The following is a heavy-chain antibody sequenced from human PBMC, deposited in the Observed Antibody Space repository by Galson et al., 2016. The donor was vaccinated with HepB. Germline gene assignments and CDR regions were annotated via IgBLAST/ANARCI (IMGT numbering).Heavy chain of an antibody. D-gene: IGHD6-13*01. V-gene: IGHV4-39*01. J-gene: IGHJ5*02. Sequence: SETLSLTCSVSGGSITSNGYYWGWIRQPPGKGLEWIASISHSGHTYFNPSLKSRVTISVDTSKNQLSLKLTSVTAADTALFFCARHRIAGYNWFDPWGQGSLVIVSS. CDR2: ISHSGHT. CDR1: GGSITSNGYY. CDR3: ARHRIAGYNWFDP.